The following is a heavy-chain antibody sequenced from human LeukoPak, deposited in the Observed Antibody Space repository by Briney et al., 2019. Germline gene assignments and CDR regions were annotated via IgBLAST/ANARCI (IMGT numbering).Heavy chain of an antibody. CDR1: GFTFSSYA. J-gene: IGHJ2*01. V-gene: IGHV3-23*01. CDR2: ISGSGGST. CDR3: ARDRVLLWFGDRNWYFDL. D-gene: IGHD3-10*01. Sequence: GGSLRLSCAASGFTFSSYAMHWVRQAPGKGLEWVSAISGSGGSTYYADSVKGRFTISRDNSKNTLYLQMNSLRAEDTAVYYCARDRVLLWFGDRNWYFDLWGRGTLVTVSS.